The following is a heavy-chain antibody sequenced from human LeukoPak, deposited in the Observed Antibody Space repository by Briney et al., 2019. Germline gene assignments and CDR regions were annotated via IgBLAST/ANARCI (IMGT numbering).Heavy chain of an antibody. CDR2: IIPILGIA. J-gene: IGHJ4*02. V-gene: IGHV1-69*02. CDR3: ASGSRFWEWLPVDY. Sequence: SVKVSCKASGGTFSSYTISWVRQAPGQGLEWMGRIIPILGIANYAQKFQGRVTITADKSTSTAYMELSSPRSEDTAVYYCASGSRFWEWLPVDYWGQGTLVTVSS. D-gene: IGHD3-3*01. CDR1: GGTFSSYT.